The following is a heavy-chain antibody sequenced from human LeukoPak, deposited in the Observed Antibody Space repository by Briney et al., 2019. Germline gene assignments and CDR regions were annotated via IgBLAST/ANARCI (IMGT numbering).Heavy chain of an antibody. CDR2: IYASGST. CDR1: GGSIRSYY. CDR3: ARDAVGTAIDAFDI. V-gene: IGHV4-4*07. J-gene: IGHJ3*02. Sequence: SETLSLTCTVSGGSIRSYYWSWIRQPAGNGLEWIGRIYASGSTNYNPSLKSRVTMSVDTSKNQFSLKLSSVTAADTAVYYCARDAVGTAIDAFDIWGQGTMVTVSS. D-gene: IGHD5-18*01.